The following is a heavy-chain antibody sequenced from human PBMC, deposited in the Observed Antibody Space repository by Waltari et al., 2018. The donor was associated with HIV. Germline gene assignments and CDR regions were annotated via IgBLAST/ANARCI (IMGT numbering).Heavy chain of an antibody. J-gene: IGHJ4*02. CDR2: IYPGDSDT. Sequence: EVQLVQSGAEVKKPGESLKISCTGSGYSFTSYWIGWVRQMPGKGLEWMGIIYPGDSDTRYSPSFQGQVTISADKSISTAYLQWSSLKASDTAMYYCARRAYYYGSGSYQFDYWGQGTLVTVSS. CDR3: ARRAYYYGSGSYQFDY. V-gene: IGHV5-51*01. CDR1: GYSFTSYW. D-gene: IGHD3-10*01.